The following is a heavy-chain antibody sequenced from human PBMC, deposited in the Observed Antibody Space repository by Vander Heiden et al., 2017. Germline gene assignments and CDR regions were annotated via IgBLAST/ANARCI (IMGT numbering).Heavy chain of an antibody. V-gene: IGHV4-39*01. CDR3: ARIAFWSGYCHDY. D-gene: IGHD3-3*01. J-gene: IGHJ4*02. CDR1: GGSISSSSDY. Sequence: QLQLQGSGPELVKPSETLSLTCTVSGGSISSSSDYWGWIRQPPGKGLEWIGSIYYSGSTYYNPSLKSRATISVDTSKNQFSLKLSSVTAADTAVYYCARIAFWSGYCHDYWGQGTLVTVSS. CDR2: IYYSGST.